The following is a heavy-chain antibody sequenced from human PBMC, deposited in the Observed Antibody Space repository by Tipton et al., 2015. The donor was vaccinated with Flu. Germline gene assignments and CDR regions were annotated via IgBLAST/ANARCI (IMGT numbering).Heavy chain of an antibody. CDR2: IFYNGNT. V-gene: IGHV4-31*03. CDR1: GGSISGSAYY. Sequence: TLSLTCSVSGGSISGSAYYWNWIRQHPGKGREWFGYIFYNGNTFYNPSLNSRASISVDMSANQFSLTLTSVTAADTAVYYCAREGITTPGAVGFASWGQGTEVTVSS. D-gene: IGHD6-13*01. J-gene: IGHJ3*02. CDR3: AREGITTPGAVGFAS.